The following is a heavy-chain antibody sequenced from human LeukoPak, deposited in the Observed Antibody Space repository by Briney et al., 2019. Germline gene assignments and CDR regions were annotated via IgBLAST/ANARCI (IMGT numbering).Heavy chain of an antibody. V-gene: IGHV3-23*01. CDR2: ISGSGGST. CDR1: GFTFSSYA. CDR3: AKASRHRYYFDY. J-gene: IGHJ4*02. Sequence: PGGSLRLSCAASGFTFSSYAMSWVRQAPGKGLEWVSAISGSGGSTYYADSVKGRFTISRDNSKNTLYLQMHSLRAEDTAVYYCAKASRHRYYFDYWGQGTLVTVSS.